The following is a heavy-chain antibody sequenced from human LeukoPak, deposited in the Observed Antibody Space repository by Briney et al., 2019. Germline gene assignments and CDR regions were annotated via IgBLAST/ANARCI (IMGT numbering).Heavy chain of an antibody. CDR3: ARGVYYDYIWGSSGYYYYMDV. D-gene: IGHD3-16*01. J-gene: IGHJ6*03. V-gene: IGHV1-18*01. CDR2: ISAYNGNT. CDR1: GYTFTSYG. Sequence: ASVKVSCKASGYTFTSYGISWVRQAPGQGLEWMGWISAYNGNTNYAQKLQGRVTMTTDTSTSTAYMELRSLRFDDTAVYYCARGVYYDYIWGSSGYYYYMDVWGKGTTVTVSS.